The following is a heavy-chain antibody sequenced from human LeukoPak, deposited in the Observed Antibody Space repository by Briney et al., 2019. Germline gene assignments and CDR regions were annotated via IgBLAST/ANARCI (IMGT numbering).Heavy chain of an antibody. CDR3: ARLNGGSCYFCTADWFDP. CDR2: INPNSGNT. D-gene: IGHD2-15*01. Sequence: ASVKVSCKASGYTFTSYDINWVRQATGQGLEWMGWINPNSGNTGYAQKFQGRVTMTRNTSISTAYMELNSLRSEDTAVYYCARLNGGSCYFCTADWFDPWGQGTLVTVSS. V-gene: IGHV1-8*01. J-gene: IGHJ5*02. CDR1: GYTFTSYD.